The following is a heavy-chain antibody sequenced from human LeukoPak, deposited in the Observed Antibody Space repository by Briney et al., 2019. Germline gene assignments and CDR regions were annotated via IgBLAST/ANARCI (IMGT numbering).Heavy chain of an antibody. J-gene: IGHJ4*02. CDR2: IYYSGST. CDR3: ARVVGYCSGGSCHTIDH. CDR1: GGSISSSSYY. Sequence: PSETLSLTCTVSGGSISSSSYYWGWIRQPPGKGLEWIGSIYYSGSTYYNPSLKSRVTISADTSKNQFSLKLSSVTAADTAVYYCARVVGYCSGGSCHTIDHWGQGTLVTVSS. D-gene: IGHD2-15*01. V-gene: IGHV4-39*07.